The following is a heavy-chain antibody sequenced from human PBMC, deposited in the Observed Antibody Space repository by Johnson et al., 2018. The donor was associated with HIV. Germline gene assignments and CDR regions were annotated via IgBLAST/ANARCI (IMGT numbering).Heavy chain of an antibody. J-gene: IGHJ3*02. CDR2: FSWSSGNI. D-gene: IGHD5-12*01. CDR3: EKDTVDIVAKGAFDI. CDR1: GFTFDVFA. Sequence: VQPVESGGGLVQPGRSLRPSCAAAGFTFDVFAMQWVRQAPGGGLWWVAGFSWSSGNIGYAATVQCVCSIFRDNAKYSLYLQMNSLRAEDTALYYCEKDTVDIVAKGAFDIWGQGTMVTVSS. V-gene: IGHV3-9*01.